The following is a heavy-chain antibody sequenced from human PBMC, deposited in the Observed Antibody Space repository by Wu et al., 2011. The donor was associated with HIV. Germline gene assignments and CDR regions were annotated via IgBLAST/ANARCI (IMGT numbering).Heavy chain of an antibody. CDR1: GDTFSSYA. D-gene: IGHD1-14*01. CDR2: IIPIFGTS. CDR3: ASQPDTTMTGYYYYGMDV. Sequence: QVQLVQSGAEVKKPGSSVKVSCKASGDTFSSYAISWVRQAPGQGLEWMGRIIPIFGTSNYAQKFQGRVTINMDKSTSTAYMELSSLRSEDTAVYYCASQPDTTMTGYYYYGMDVWGQGTKVTVSS. V-gene: IGHV1-69*05. J-gene: IGHJ6*02.